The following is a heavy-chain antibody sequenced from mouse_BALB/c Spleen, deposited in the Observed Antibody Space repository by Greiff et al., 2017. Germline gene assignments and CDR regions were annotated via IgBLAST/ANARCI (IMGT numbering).Heavy chain of an antibody. V-gene: IGHV14-3*02. Sequence: VQLQQSGAELVKPGASVKLSCTASGFNIKDTYMHWVKQRPEQGLEWIGRIDPANGNTKYDPKFQGKATITADTSSNTAYLQLSSLTSEDTAVYYCARIGPLLRSYAMDYWGQGTSVTVSS. CDR1: GFNIKDTY. D-gene: IGHD1-1*01. J-gene: IGHJ4*01. CDR3: ARIGPLLRSYAMDY. CDR2: IDPANGNT.